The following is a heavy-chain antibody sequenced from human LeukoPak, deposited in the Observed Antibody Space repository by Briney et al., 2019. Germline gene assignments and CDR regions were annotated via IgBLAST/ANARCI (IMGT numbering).Heavy chain of an antibody. V-gene: IGHV3-30*04. Sequence: GGSLRLSCAASGFTFSSYAMHWVRQAPGKGREWVAVISYDGSNKYYADSVKGRFTISRDNSKNTLYLQMNSLRAEDTAVYYCARDRTIFGVVIPYYFDYWGQGTLVTVSS. D-gene: IGHD3-3*01. CDR2: ISYDGSNK. CDR1: GFTFSSYA. CDR3: ARDRTIFGVVIPYYFDY. J-gene: IGHJ4*02.